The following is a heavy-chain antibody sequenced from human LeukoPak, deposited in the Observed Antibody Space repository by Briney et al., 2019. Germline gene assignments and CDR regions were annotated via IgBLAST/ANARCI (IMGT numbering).Heavy chain of an antibody. CDR3: ARRGDSTVIHGFDI. D-gene: IGHD1-26*01. CDR2: IYYSGRT. Sequence: PSQTLSLTCTFSGGSISSESHHWGWIRQHPGKGLEWIGYIYYSGRTSYNPSLKSRVTISVDTSRDQFSLRLSSVTAADTAMYFCARRGDSTVIHGFDIWGQGTMVTVSS. J-gene: IGHJ3*02. CDR1: GGSISSESHH. V-gene: IGHV4-31*03.